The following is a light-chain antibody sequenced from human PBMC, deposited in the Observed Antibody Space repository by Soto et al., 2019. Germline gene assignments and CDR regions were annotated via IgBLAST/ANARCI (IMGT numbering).Light chain of an antibody. CDR3: QQRSFWWT. V-gene: IGKV3-11*01. Sequence: EIVLTQSPATLSLSPGERATLSCRASQSVSSYLAWYQQKPGQAPRLLIYDASNRATGIPARFSGSGSGTDFTLTISSLEPEDFAVYYRQQRSFWWTFCQGTNVDIK. CDR1: QSVSSY. J-gene: IGKJ1*01. CDR2: DAS.